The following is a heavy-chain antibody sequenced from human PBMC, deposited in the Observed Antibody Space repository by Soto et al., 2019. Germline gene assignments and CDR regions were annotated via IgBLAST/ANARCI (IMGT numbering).Heavy chain of an antibody. CDR2: ISGSGDST. V-gene: IGHV3-23*01. CDR1: GFTFSSYA. Sequence: ELQLLESGGGLVQPGGSLRLSCVASGFTFSSYAMNWGRQAPGKGLEWVSVISGSGDSTYYADSVKGRFTISRDNSKNTLYLQMNSLRAEDTAVYYCARRERGWYFDLWGRGTLVTVSS. J-gene: IGHJ2*01. CDR3: ARRERGWYFDL.